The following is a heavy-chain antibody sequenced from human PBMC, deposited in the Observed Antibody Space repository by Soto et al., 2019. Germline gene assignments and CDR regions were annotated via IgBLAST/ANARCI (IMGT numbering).Heavy chain of an antibody. Sequence: PGGSLRLSCAASGFTFRSYAMTWVRQAPGKGLEWVSTINGGGGLIFYADSVEGRFTISRDNSKNTLYLQMNSLSPDDTAVYYCGRGRSGQIVVFYWGQGTPVTVSS. D-gene: IGHD1-26*01. CDR3: GRGRSGQIVVFY. J-gene: IGHJ4*02. CDR2: INGGGGLI. V-gene: IGHV3-23*01. CDR1: GFTFRSYA.